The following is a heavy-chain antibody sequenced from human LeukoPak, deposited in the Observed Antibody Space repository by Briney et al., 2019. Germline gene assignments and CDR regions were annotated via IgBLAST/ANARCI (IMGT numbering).Heavy chain of an antibody. CDR1: GGSISSYY. CDR2: IFYSGTT. J-gene: IGHJ4*02. V-gene: IGHV4-59*12. Sequence: SETLSLTCTVSGGSISSYYWSWIRQPPGKGLEWIGFIFYSGTTNYNPSLKSRVTISVDTSKNQFSLKLSSVTAADTAVYYCARPRPDNTYYYGSGSYRGARYYFDYWGQGTLVTVSS. CDR3: ARPRPDNTYYYGSGSYRGARYYFDY. D-gene: IGHD3-10*01.